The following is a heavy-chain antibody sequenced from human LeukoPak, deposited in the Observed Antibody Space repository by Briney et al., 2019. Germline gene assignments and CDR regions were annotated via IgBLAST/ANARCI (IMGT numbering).Heavy chain of an antibody. CDR2: ISHNGST. Sequence: SETVSLTCTVSGGSVSSGSNYWNWIRQPPGKGLEWIGEISHNGSTNYNPSLVSRLGESADPSKKQSSLNLSSVTAADTAVYYCALVVDYSGSGTYLVDYWGQGTLVTDSS. CDR1: GGSVSSGSNY. D-gene: IGHD3-10*01. J-gene: IGHJ4*02. CDR3: ALVVDYSGSGTYLVDY. V-gene: IGHV4-61*01.